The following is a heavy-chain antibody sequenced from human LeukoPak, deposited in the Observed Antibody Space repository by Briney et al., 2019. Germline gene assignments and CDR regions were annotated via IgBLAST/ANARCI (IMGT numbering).Heavy chain of an antibody. CDR2: INPNSGGT. V-gene: IGHV1-2*02. Sequence: ASVKVSCKASGYTFTSCGISWVRQAPGQGLEWMGWINPNSGGTNYAQKFQGRVTMTRDTSISTAYMELSRLRSDDTAVYYCASVRTTGPNTDYWGQGTLVTVSS. CDR1: GYTFTSCG. D-gene: IGHD1-1*01. J-gene: IGHJ4*02. CDR3: ASVRTTGPNTDY.